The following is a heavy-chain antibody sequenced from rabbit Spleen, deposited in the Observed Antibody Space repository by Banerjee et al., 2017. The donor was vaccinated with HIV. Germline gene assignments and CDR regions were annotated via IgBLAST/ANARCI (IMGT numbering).Heavy chain of an antibody. CDR3: ARDTGTSFSTYGMDL. J-gene: IGHJ6*01. CDR2: IAGSSGST. V-gene: IGHV1S40*01. Sequence: QSLEESGGDLVKPGASLTLTCTASGFSFSSSDYMCWVRQAPGKGLEWISCIAGSSGSTYSATWAKGRFSISKTSSTTVDLQMTTLTAADTATYFCARDTGTSFSTYGMDLWGQGTLVTVS. D-gene: IGHD8-1*01. CDR1: GFSFSSSDY.